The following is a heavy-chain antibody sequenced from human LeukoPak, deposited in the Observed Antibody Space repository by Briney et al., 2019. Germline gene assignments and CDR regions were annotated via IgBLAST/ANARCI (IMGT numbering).Heavy chain of an antibody. J-gene: IGHJ1*01. CDR1: GGSISSYY. V-gene: IGHV4-59*01. Sequence: SETLSLTCTVSGGSISSYYWSWIRQPPGKGLEWIGYFYYSGSTNYNPSLKSRVTISVDTSKNQFSLNLNSVTAADTAVYYCARGGAARLHFQNWGQGTLVTVSS. CDR2: FYYSGST. CDR3: ARGGAARLHFQN. D-gene: IGHD6-6*01.